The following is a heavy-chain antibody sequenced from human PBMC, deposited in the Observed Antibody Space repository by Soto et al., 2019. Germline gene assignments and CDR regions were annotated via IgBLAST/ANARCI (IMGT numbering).Heavy chain of an antibody. V-gene: IGHV2-5*02. CDR2: IYWDDDK. Sequence: QITLKESGPTLVKPTQTLTLTCTFSGFSLSTSGVGVGWIRQPPGKALEWLALIYWDDDKRYSPALKSRLTISNDTSKHQVVLTRSNMAHADTATYYGAHGGCSSTGCYEYGMDVWGRVTAVAVS. CDR1: GFSLSTSGVG. D-gene: IGHD2-2*01. CDR3: AHGGCSSTGCYEYGMDV. J-gene: IGHJ6*02.